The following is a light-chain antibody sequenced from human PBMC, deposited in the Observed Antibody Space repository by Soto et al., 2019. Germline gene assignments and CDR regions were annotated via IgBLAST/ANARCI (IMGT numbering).Light chain of an antibody. CDR3: QQYNNWPPWT. CDR2: GAS. CDR1: QSVSSN. J-gene: IGKJ1*01. Sequence: EIVMTQSPATLSVSPGERATLSCRASQSVSSNFAWYQQKPGQAPRLLIYGASTRATDIPARFSGSGSGTEFTLTISSLQSEDFAVYYCQQYNNWPPWTFGQGTEVEIK. V-gene: IGKV3-15*01.